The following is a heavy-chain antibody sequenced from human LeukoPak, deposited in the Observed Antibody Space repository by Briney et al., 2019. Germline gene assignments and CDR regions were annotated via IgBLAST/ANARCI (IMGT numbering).Heavy chain of an antibody. CDR1: GGSFSGYY. J-gene: IGHJ5*02. V-gene: IGHV4-34*01. Sequence: PSETLSLTCAVYGGSFSGYYWSWIRQPPGKGLEWIGEINHSGSTNYNPSLKSRVTISVDTSKNQFSLKQSSVTAADTAVYHCARVSGYSYDLDPWGQGTLVTVSS. CDR2: INHSGST. D-gene: IGHD5-18*01. CDR3: ARVSGYSYDLDP.